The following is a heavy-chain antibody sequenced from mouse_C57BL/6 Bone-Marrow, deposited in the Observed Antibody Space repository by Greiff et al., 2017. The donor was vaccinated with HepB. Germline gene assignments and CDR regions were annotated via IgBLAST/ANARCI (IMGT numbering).Heavy chain of an antibody. V-gene: IGHV1-82*01. CDR3: ARSDHYYGSSLFAY. Sequence: QVQLQQSGPELVKPGASVKISCKASGYAFSSSWMNWVKQRPGKGLEWIGRIYPGDGDTNYNGKFKGKATLTADKSSSTAYMQLSSLTSEDSAVYFCARSDHYYGSSLFAYWGQGTLVTVSA. J-gene: IGHJ3*01. CDR2: IYPGDGDT. CDR1: GYAFSSSW. D-gene: IGHD1-1*01.